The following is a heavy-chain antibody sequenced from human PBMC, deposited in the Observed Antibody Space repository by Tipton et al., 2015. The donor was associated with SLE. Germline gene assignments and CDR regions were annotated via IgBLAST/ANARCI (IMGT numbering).Heavy chain of an antibody. D-gene: IGHD3-22*01. CDR3: ARDDRGSGYHYRYDAFDI. CDR1: GGSISSGDYY. J-gene: IGHJ3*02. V-gene: IGHV4-30-4*01. Sequence: TLSLTCTVSGGSISSGDYYWSWIRQPPGKGLEWIGYIYDSGSTYYNPSLKTRVTISVDTSKNQFSLKMSSVTAADTAVYYCARDDRGSGYHYRYDAFDIWGQGTMVTVSS. CDR2: IYDSGST.